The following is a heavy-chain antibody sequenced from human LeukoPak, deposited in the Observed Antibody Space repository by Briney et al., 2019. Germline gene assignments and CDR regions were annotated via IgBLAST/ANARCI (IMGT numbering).Heavy chain of an antibody. CDR3: AKDVWGSGNWFDP. D-gene: IGHD3-10*01. J-gene: IGHJ5*02. CDR2: ISGSGGST. V-gene: IGHV3-23*01. Sequence: GGSLRLSCAASGFIFSSYAMNWVRQAPGKGLEWVSFISGSGGSTYYADSVKGRFTISRDNSKNTLYLQMNGLRAEDTAVYYCAKDVWGSGNWFDPWGQGTLVTVSS. CDR1: GFIFSSYA.